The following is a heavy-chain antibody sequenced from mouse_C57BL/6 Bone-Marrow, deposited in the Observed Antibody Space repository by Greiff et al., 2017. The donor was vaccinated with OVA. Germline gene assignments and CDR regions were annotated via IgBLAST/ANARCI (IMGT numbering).Heavy chain of an antibody. D-gene: IGHD2-1*01. CDR2: FYPGSGSI. Sequence: VKLQESGAELVKPGASVKLSCKASGYTFTEYTIHWVKQRSGQGLEWIGWFYPGSGSIKYNEKFKDKATLTADKSSSTVYMELSRLTSEDSAVYFCARHGIYYGNWNWYFDVWGTGTTVTVSS. V-gene: IGHV1-62-2*01. J-gene: IGHJ1*03. CDR1: GYTFTEYT. CDR3: ARHGIYYGNWNWYFDV.